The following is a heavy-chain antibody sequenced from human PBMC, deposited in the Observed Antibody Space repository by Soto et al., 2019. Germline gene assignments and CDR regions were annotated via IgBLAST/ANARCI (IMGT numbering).Heavy chain of an antibody. CDR1: GDSVSSNSAA. CDR3: ARDLATATPLTRIAVAGTTLDY. J-gene: IGHJ4*02. CDR2: TYYRSKWYN. Sequence: PSQTLSLTCAISGDSVSSNSAAWNWIRQSPSRGLEWLGRTYYRSKWYNDYAVSVKSRITINPDTSKNQFSLQLNSVTPEDTAVYYCARDLATATPLTRIAVAGTTLDYWDQGTLVTVS. D-gene: IGHD6-19*01. V-gene: IGHV6-1*01.